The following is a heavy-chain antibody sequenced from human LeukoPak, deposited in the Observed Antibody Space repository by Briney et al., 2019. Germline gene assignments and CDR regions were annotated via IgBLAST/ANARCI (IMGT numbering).Heavy chain of an antibody. J-gene: IGHJ3*02. D-gene: IGHD4-23*01. CDR2: IIPIFGTA. CDR1: GGTFSSYA. CDR3: ARAMSRWRKGDAFDI. Sequence: SVKVSCKASGGTFSSYAISWVRQAPGQGLEWMGGIIPIFGTANYAQKFQGRVTIATDESTSTAYVELSSLRSEDTAVYYCARAMSRWRKGDAFDIWGQGTMVSVSS. V-gene: IGHV1-69*05.